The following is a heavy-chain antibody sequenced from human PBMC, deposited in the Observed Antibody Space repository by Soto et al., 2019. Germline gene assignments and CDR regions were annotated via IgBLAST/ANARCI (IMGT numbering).Heavy chain of an antibody. D-gene: IGHD3-10*01. V-gene: IGHV1-8*01. Sequence: ASVKVSCKASGYTFTSYDINWVRQATGQGLEWMGWMNPNSGNTGYAQKFQGRVTMTENTSISTAYMELSSLRSEDTAVYYCATPMVRGLDFDYWGQGTLVTVSS. J-gene: IGHJ4*02. CDR1: GYTFTSYD. CDR3: ATPMVRGLDFDY. CDR2: MNPNSGNT.